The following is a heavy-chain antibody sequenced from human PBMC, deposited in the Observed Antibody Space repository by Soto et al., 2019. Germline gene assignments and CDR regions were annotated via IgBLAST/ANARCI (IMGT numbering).Heavy chain of an antibody. V-gene: IGHV1-58*02. CDR2: IVVGSGNT. CDR1: GFTFTSSA. J-gene: IGHJ4*02. Sequence: SVKLSRKASGFTFTSSAIQWGRQARGQRLEWIGWIVVGSGNTNYAQKFQERVTITRDMSTSTAYMELSSLRSEDTTVYYCAAGYGSGTFFAYWGQGTLVTVSS. D-gene: IGHD3-10*01. CDR3: AAGYGSGTFFAY.